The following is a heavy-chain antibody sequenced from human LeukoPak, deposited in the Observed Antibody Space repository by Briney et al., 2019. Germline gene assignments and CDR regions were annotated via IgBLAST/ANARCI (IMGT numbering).Heavy chain of an antibody. CDR1: GDSISSYY. J-gene: IGHJ4*02. CDR3: ARDPSGWHYFDY. Sequence: PSETLSLTCTVSGDSISSYYWSWIRQPPGKALEWLAYISYSGSTNYNPSLKSRVTMSVDTPKNQFSLNLSSVTAADTAVYYCARDPSGWHYFDYWGQGTLVTVSS. D-gene: IGHD6-19*01. CDR2: ISYSGST. V-gene: IGHV4-59*01.